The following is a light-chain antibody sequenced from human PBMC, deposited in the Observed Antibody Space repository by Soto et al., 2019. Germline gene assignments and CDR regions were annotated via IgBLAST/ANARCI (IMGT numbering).Light chain of an antibody. J-gene: IGLJ1*01. CDR2: RNN. CDR1: SSNIGSNY. V-gene: IGLV1-47*01. Sequence: LTQPPSASGTPGQRVTISCSGSSSNIGSNYVYWYQQLPGTAPKLLIYRNNQRPSGVPDRFSGSKSGTSASLAISGLRSEDEADYYCAAWDDSLRGPGYVFGTGTKVTVL. CDR3: AAWDDSLRGPGYV.